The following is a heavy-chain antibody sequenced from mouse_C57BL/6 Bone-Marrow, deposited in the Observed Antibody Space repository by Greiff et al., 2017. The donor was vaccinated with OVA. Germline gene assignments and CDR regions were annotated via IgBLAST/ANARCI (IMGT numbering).Heavy chain of an antibody. Sequence: QVQLQQSGAELARPGASVKLSCKASGYTFTSYGISWVKQGTGQGLEWIGEIYPRSGNTYYNEKFKGKATLTADKSSSTAYMELRSLTSEDSAVYFCARWALRRGAWFAYWGQGTLVTVSA. CDR3: ARWALRRGAWFAY. CDR1: GYTFTSYG. J-gene: IGHJ3*01. V-gene: IGHV1-81*01. D-gene: IGHD1-2*01. CDR2: IYPRSGNT.